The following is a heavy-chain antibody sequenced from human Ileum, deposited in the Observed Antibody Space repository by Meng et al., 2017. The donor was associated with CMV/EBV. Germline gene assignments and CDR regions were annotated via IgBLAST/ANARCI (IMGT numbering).Heavy chain of an antibody. J-gene: IGHJ6*02. V-gene: IGHV3-7*01. CDR2: IKPDGSDK. CDR3: AGVGVPYAMDV. Sequence: GESLKISCAASQFRFSDYSMVWVRQAPGKGLEWVGNIKPDGSDKYYVDSVKGRFTISRDNAKSSVFLQMNSLRVEDTAVYYCAGVGVPYAMDVWGQGTTVTVSS. CDR1: QFRFSDYS. D-gene: IGHD2-2*01.